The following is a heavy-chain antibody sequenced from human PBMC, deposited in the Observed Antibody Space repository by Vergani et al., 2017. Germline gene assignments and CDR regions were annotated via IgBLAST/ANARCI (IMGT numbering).Heavy chain of an antibody. CDR1: GFTFSNAW. CDR3: TTTAHGDYEEIERATMYYYYYGMDV. Sequence: EVQLVESGGGLVKPGGSLRLSCAASGFTFSNAWMSWVRQAPGKGLEWVGRIKSKTDGGTTNYAAPVKGRFTISRDDSKNTLYLQMNSLKTEDTAVYYCTTTAHGDYEEIERATMYYYYYGMDVWGQGTTVTVSS. V-gene: IGHV3-15*01. D-gene: IGHD5-24*01. J-gene: IGHJ6*02. CDR2: IKSKTDGGTT.